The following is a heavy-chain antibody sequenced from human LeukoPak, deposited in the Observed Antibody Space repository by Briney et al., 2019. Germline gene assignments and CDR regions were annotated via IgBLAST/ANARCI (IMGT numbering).Heavy chain of an antibody. CDR1: GGSFSGYY. D-gene: IGHD4-17*01. J-gene: IGHJ3*02. CDR3: ARDLLRDYGDHPDAFDI. V-gene: IGHV4-34*01. CDR2: INHSGST. Sequence: PSETLSLTCAVYGGSFSGYYWSWIRQPPGKGLEWIGEINHSGSTNYNPSLKSRVTISVDTSKNQFSLKLSSVTAADTAVYYCARDLLRDYGDHPDAFDIWGQGTMVTVSS.